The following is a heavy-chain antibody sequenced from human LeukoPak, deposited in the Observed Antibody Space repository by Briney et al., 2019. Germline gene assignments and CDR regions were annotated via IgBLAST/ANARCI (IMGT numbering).Heavy chain of an antibody. D-gene: IGHD3-22*01. CDR1: GYTFTIYG. J-gene: IGHJ6*02. CDR3: ARDDRPSYYDSSGFPPAYGMDV. Sequence: GASVKVSCKASGYTFTIYGISWVRQAPGQGLEWMGWISTYNGNTNYAQKLQGRVTITTDTSTSTAYMELRSLRSDDTAVYYCARDDRPSYYDSSGFPPAYGMDVWGQGTTVTVSS. CDR2: ISTYNGNT. V-gene: IGHV1-18*01.